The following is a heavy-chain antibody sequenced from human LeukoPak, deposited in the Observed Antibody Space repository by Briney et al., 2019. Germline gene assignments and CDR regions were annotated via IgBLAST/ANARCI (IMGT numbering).Heavy chain of an antibody. CDR3: VRYSGYDYFFDY. D-gene: IGHD5-12*01. CDR2: ISHDGSDK. CDR1: GFTFSSFS. Sequence: GGSLRLSCAASGFTFSSFSLHWVRQAPGKGLEWMALISHDGSDKYADSVKGRSTVSRDNSKNTLYLQMNSLRTEDTAVYYCVRYSGYDYFFDYWGQGSLVTVSS. J-gene: IGHJ4*02. V-gene: IGHV3-30*03.